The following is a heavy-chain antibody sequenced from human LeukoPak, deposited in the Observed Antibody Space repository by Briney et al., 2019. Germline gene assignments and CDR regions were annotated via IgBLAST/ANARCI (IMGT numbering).Heavy chain of an antibody. CDR2: INPNSGGT. J-gene: IGHJ3*02. CDR1: GYTFTGYY. Sequence: GASVKVSCKASGYTFTGYYMHWVRQAPGQGLEWMGWINPNSGGTNYAQKFQGRVTVARDTSISTAYMKLSRLRSDDTAVYYCARGGRLGVRDAFDIWGQGTMVTVSS. CDR3: ARGGRLGVRDAFDI. D-gene: IGHD2-8*01. V-gene: IGHV1-2*02.